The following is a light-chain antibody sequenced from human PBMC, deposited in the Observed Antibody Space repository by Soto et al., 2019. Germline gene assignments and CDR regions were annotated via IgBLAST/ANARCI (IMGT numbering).Light chain of an antibody. CDR2: DAS. V-gene: IGKV3-15*01. Sequence: EIVMTQSPATLSVSPGERATLSCRASQSVRNYLAWYQQKPGQAPRLLIYDASTRATGIPARFSGSGSGTEFTLTISSLQSEDFAVYYCQQYKKWPRTFGHGTKV. J-gene: IGKJ1*01. CDR3: QQYKKWPRT. CDR1: QSVRNY.